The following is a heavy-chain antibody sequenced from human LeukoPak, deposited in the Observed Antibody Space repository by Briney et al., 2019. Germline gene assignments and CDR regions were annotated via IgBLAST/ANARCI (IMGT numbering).Heavy chain of an antibody. V-gene: IGHV1-2*02. CDR2: INPTSGST. CDR3: AGGNLSGDHDF. J-gene: IGHJ4*02. CDR1: GYSFTAYY. D-gene: IGHD1-26*01. Sequence: ASVKVSCKASGYSFTAYYIHWVRQAPGQGFEWMGWINPTSGSTNYAQTFQGRVTLTSDTSITTAYMELSRLKSDDTAVYYCAGGNLSGDHDFWGQGTLVTVSS.